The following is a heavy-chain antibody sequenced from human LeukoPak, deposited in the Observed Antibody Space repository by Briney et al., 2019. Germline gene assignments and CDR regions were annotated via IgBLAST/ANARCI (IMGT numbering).Heavy chain of an antibody. J-gene: IGHJ6*02. CDR3: ARSSSRYYYYGVDV. CDR2: ISSSGSTI. Sequence: GGSLRLSCTTSGFNFRAYWMAWVRQAPGKGLEWVSYISSSGSTIYYADSVKGRFTISRDNAKNSLYLQMNSLRAEDTAVYYCARSSSRYYYYGVDVWGQGTTVTVSS. D-gene: IGHD2-2*01. CDR1: GFNFRAYW. V-gene: IGHV3-11*01.